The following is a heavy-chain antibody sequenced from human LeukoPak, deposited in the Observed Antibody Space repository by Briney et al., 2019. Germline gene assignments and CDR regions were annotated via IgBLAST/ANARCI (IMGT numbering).Heavy chain of an antibody. D-gene: IGHD1-26*01. Sequence: ASVKVSCKASGYTFTGYYMHWVRQAPGQGLEWMGWINPNSGGTNYAQKFQGRVTMTRDTSISTAYMELSRLRSDDTAVYYCARARGPRSGSYRWAFDIWGQGTMVTVSS. CDR2: INPNSGGT. V-gene: IGHV1-2*02. CDR3: ARARGPRSGSYRWAFDI. J-gene: IGHJ3*02. CDR1: GYTFTGYY.